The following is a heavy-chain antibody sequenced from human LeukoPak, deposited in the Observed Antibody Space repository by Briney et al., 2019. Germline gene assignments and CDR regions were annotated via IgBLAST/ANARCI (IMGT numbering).Heavy chain of an antibody. CDR3: ARQKCTSASCLTKNAFDI. CDR1: GSISGYY. CDR2: IYTSGST. J-gene: IGHJ3*02. V-gene: IGHV4-4*09. D-gene: IGHD2-2*01. Sequence: SETLSLTCTVSGSISGYYWSWIRPPPGKGLEWIGYIYTSGSTNYNPSLASRVTISVDTSKNQFSLDLSSVTAADTAVYYCARQKCTSASCLTKNAFDIWGQGTMVTVSS.